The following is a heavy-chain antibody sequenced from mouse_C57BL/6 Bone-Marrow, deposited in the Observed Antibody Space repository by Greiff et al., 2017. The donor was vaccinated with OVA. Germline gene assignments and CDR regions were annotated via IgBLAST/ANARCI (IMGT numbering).Heavy chain of an antibody. CDR3: ARSRYYGSSPFAY. J-gene: IGHJ3*01. Sequence: DVQLQESGGGLVQPGGSLKLSCAASGFTFSDYYMYWVRQTPDKRLEWVATISSGGSYTYYPDSVKGRFTISRDNAKNTLYLQMSSLKSEDTAMYYCARSRYYGSSPFAYWGQGTLVTVSA. D-gene: IGHD1-1*01. V-gene: IGHV5-4*02. CDR2: ISSGGSYT. CDR1: GFTFSDYY.